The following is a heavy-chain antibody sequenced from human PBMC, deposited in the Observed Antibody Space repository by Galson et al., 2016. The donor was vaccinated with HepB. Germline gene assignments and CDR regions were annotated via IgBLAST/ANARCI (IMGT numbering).Heavy chain of an antibody. J-gene: IGHJ4*02. D-gene: IGHD1-20*01. Sequence: CAISGDSVSSNSAAWNWIRQSPSRGLEWLGRTYYRSNWHYDYAVSVKGRITINPDTSKNQFSLQLNSVTPEDTAVYYCARVSLVTAYIWTWSAVEYWGQGALVTVSS. CDR3: ARVSLVTAYIWTWSAVEY. V-gene: IGHV6-1*01. CDR2: TYYRSNWHY. CDR1: GDSVSSNSAA.